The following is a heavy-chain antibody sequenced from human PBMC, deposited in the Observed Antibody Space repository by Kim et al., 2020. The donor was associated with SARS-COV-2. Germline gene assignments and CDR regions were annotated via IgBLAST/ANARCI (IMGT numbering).Heavy chain of an antibody. CDR2: ISAYNGNT. D-gene: IGHD3-10*01. J-gene: IGHJ6*02. CDR1: GYTFTSYG. Sequence: ASVKVSCKASGYTFTSYGISWVRQAPGQGLEWMGWISAYNGNTNYAQKLQGRVTMTTDTSTSTAYMELRSLRSDDTAVYYCARVAFFVPRPASTMVRGVTSGYYYYYYGMDVWGQGTTVTVSS. CDR3: ARVAFFVPRPASTMVRGVTSGYYYYYYGMDV. V-gene: IGHV1-18*01.